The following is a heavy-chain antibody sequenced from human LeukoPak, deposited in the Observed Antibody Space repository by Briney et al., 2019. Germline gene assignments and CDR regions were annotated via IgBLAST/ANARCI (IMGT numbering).Heavy chain of an antibody. D-gene: IGHD6-19*01. J-gene: IGHJ6*03. CDR3: AKRYSSQSYYYHYYMDV. CDR1: GFTFSSYD. V-gene: IGHV3-30*02. CDR2: ILYDGSNK. Sequence: GGSLRLSCAASGFTFSSYDMHWVRQAPGKGLEWVAFILYDGSNKYYADSVKGRFTISRDNSKNTLYLQMNSLRAEDTAVYYCAKRYSSQSYYYHYYMDVWGKGTTVTISS.